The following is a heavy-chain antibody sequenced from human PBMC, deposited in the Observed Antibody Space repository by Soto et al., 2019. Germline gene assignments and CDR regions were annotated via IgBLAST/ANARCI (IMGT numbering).Heavy chain of an antibody. J-gene: IGHJ6*02. CDR2: ISYDGSNK. D-gene: IGHD2-2*02. CDR3: AKAVGAIVPAAILVRRYYYYDGMDV. Sequence: QVQLVESGGGVVQPGRSLRLSCAASGFTFSSYGMHWVRQAPGKGLEWVAVISYDGSNKYYADSVKGRFTISRDNSKNTLYLQMNSRRAEDTAVYYCAKAVGAIVPAAILVRRYYYYDGMDVWGQGTTVTVSS. CDR1: GFTFSSYG. V-gene: IGHV3-30*18.